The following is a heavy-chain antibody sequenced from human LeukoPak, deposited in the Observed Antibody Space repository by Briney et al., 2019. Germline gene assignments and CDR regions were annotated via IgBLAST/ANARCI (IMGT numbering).Heavy chain of an antibody. D-gene: IGHD6-13*01. CDR2: ISYDGSNK. CDR1: GFTFSSYA. J-gene: IGHJ6*02. V-gene: IGHV3-30-3*01. Sequence: GRSLRLSWAASGFTFSSYAMHWVRQAPAKGLEWVAVISYDGSNKYYADSVKGRFTISRDNTKNTLYLQMNSLRAEDTAVYYCASDNSSSWFYYYYGMDVWGQGTTVTVSS. CDR3: ASDNSSSWFYYYYGMDV.